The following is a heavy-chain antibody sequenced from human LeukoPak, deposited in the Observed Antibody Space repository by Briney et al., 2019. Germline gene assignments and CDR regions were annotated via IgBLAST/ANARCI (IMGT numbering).Heavy chain of an antibody. CDR3: ARGPYYHSSGYYYGSYYFEY. J-gene: IGHJ4*02. CDR1: GFTFSSYS. CDR2: ISSSSSYI. V-gene: IGHV3-21*01. D-gene: IGHD3-22*01. Sequence: GGSLRLSCAASGFTFSSYSMNWVRQAPGKGLEWVSSISSSSSYIYYADSVKGRFTISRDNSKNTMYLQMGSLRAEDMAVYYCARGPYYHSSGYYYGSYYFEYWGQGTLVTVSS.